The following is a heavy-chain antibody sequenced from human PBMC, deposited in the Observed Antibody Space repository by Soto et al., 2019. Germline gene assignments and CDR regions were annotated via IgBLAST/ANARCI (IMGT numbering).Heavy chain of an antibody. J-gene: IGHJ4*02. CDR1: GFTFSNAW. D-gene: IGHD1-20*01. CDR3: TTNTYPVSISPTAYND. CDR2: IKSKTDGGTT. V-gene: IGHV3-15*07. Sequence: EVQLVESGGGLVKPGGSLRLSCAASGFTFSNAWMNWVRQAPGKGLEWVGRIKSKTDGGTTDYAAPVKGRFTISRDDSKNTLYLQMNSLKTEDTAVYYCTTNTYPVSISPTAYNDWGQGTLVTVSS.